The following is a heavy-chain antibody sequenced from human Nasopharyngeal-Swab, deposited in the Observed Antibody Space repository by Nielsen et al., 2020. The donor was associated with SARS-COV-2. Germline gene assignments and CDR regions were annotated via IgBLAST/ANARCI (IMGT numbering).Heavy chain of an antibody. Sequence: GGSLRLSCTVSGFTFISYGMHWFRQAPGKGLDWVAVIWYDGSYKYYGDSVKGRFTISRDNSKNTLYLEMNNLRVEDTAVYYCARDRVGWLQLSPDAFDIWGQGTMVTVSS. D-gene: IGHD5-24*01. CDR3: ARDRVGWLQLSPDAFDI. V-gene: IGHV3-33*01. J-gene: IGHJ3*02. CDR1: GFTFISYG. CDR2: IWYDGSYK.